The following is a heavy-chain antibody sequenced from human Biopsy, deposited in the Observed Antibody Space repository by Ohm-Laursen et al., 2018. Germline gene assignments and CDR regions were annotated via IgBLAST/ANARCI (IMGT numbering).Heavy chain of an antibody. CDR3: ARLGSGDYFPTFFDF. V-gene: IGHV4-31*03. CDR2: IFYSANT. Sequence: TLSLTRTVSGVSINGGRYYWNWIRHHPGKGLEWIGNIFYSANTYYNPSLKSRVTTSVDTSKNQFSLKLSSVTAADTAVYYCARLGSGDYFPTFFDFWGQGALVTVSS. CDR1: GVSINGGRYY. D-gene: IGHD5-12*01. J-gene: IGHJ4*02.